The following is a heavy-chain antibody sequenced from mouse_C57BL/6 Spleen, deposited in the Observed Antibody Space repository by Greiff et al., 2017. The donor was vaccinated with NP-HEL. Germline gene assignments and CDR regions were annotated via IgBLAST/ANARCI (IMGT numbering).Heavy chain of an antibody. Sequence: VQLQQPGAELVRPGTSVKLSCKASGYTFTSYWMHWVKQRPGQGLEWIGVIDPSASYTNSNQKFKGKATLTVDTSSNTAYMQHSSLTSEDSAVYYCARKAITTADYWGQGTTLTVSS. D-gene: IGHD1-2*01. CDR1: GYTFTSYW. J-gene: IGHJ2*01. CDR2: IDPSASYT. V-gene: IGHV1-59*01. CDR3: ARKAITTADY.